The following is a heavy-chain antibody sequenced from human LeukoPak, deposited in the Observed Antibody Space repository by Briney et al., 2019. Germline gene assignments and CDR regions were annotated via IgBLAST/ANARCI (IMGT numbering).Heavy chain of an antibody. CDR2: IYYSGST. Sequence: PSETLSLTCTVSGGSISSSSYYWGWIRQPPGKGLEWIGSIYYSGSTYYNPSLKSRVTISTDTSKNQFSLKLSSVTAADTAVYYCARQTLSGGYSSFDYWGQGTLVTVSS. J-gene: IGHJ4*02. CDR1: GGSISSSSYY. CDR3: ARQTLSGGYSSFDY. D-gene: IGHD2-15*01. V-gene: IGHV4-39*01.